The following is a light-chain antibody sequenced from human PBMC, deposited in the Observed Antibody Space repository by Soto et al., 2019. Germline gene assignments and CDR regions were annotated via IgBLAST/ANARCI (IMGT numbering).Light chain of an antibody. CDR2: KVT. CDR3: SSYTSDITQV. V-gene: IGLV2-14*01. Sequence: QSALTQPASVSGSPGQSITISCTGTSSDVGAYNYVSWYRQHPGKGPELIIYKVTDRPSGVSSRFSGSKSGNTASLTISGLQAEDEADYYCSSYTSDITQVFGGGTKVTVL. J-gene: IGLJ2*01. CDR1: SSDVGAYNY.